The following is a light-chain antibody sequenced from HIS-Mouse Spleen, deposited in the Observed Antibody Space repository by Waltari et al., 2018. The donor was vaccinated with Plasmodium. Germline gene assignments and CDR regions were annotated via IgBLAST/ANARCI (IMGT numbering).Light chain of an antibody. CDR2: EGS. J-gene: IGLJ2*01. CDR1: SSDVGSYNL. V-gene: IGLV2-23*01. CDR3: CSYAGSSTVV. Sequence: QSALTQPASVSGSPGQSITISCTGTSSDVGSYNLVSWYQQHPGKAPKLRIYEGSERPSGVSNRCSGSNSGNTASLPMSGLQAEDAADCYCCSYAGSSTVVFGGGTKLTVL.